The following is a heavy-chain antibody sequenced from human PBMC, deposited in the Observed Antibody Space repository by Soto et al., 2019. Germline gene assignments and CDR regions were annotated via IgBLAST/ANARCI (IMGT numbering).Heavy chain of an antibody. CDR2: IWYDGSNK. Sequence: QVQLVESGGGVVQPGRSLRLSCAASGFTFSSYGMHWVRQAPGKGLEWVAVIWYDGSNKYYADSVKGRFTISRDNSKNTLYLQMNSLRAEDTAVYYCARRLRWRIDYWGQGTLVTVSS. V-gene: IGHV3-33*01. D-gene: IGHD4-17*01. CDR1: GFTFSSYG. CDR3: ARRLRWRIDY. J-gene: IGHJ4*02.